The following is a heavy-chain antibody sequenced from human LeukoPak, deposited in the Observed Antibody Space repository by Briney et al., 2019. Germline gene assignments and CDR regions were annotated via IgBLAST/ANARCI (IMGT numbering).Heavy chain of an antibody. D-gene: IGHD2-2*01. Sequence: ASVKVSCKASGYTFTSYGISWVRQAPGQGLEWMGWISAYNGNTIYAQKLQGRVTMTTDTSTSTAYMELRSLRSDDTAVYYCARWEKYQLPSNWFDPWGQGTLVTVSS. CDR3: ARWEKYQLPSNWFDP. CDR1: GYTFTSYG. V-gene: IGHV1-18*01. CDR2: ISAYNGNT. J-gene: IGHJ5*02.